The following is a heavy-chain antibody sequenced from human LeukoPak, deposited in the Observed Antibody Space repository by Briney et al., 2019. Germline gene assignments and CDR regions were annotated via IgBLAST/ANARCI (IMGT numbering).Heavy chain of an antibody. CDR3: ARDPYYYGSGSYWGSPEYYFDY. CDR2: INPNSGGT. Sequence: GSSVKVSCKASGGTLNSYVISWVRQAPGQGLEWMGWINPNSGGTNYAQKFQGRVTMTRDTSISTAYMELSRLRSDDTAVYYCARDPYYYGSGSYWGSPEYYFDYWGQGTLVTVSS. CDR1: GGTLNSYV. D-gene: IGHD3-10*01. V-gene: IGHV1-2*02. J-gene: IGHJ4*02.